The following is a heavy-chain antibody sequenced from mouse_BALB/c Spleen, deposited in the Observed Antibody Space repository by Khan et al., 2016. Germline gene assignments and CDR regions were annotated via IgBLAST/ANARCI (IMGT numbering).Heavy chain of an antibody. J-gene: IGHJ3*01. CDR2: IDPYNGVS. D-gene: IGHD2-1*01. Sequence: VQLQQSGPELVKPGASVKVSCKGSGYAFTTYNMYWVKQSHGKSLEWIGYIDPYNGVSSYNQKFKDKATLTVDESSSTAYMHLNSLTSEDSSVYYCARWDANYVPFAYWGQGTLVTVSA. CDR1: GYAFTTYN. CDR3: ARWDANYVPFAY. V-gene: IGHV1S135*01.